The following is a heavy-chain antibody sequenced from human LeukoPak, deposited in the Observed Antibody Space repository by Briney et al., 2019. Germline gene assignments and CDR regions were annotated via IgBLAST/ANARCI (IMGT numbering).Heavy chain of an antibody. V-gene: IGHV1-69*05. Sequence: ASVKVSCKASGGTFSSYAISWVRQAPGQGLEWMGGIIPIFGTANYAQKFQGRVTITTDESTSTAYMELSSLRSEDTAVYYCAIGPPEPAVLRYFDWLTQPDYWGQGTLVTVSS. CDR1: GGTFSSYA. J-gene: IGHJ4*02. CDR2: IIPIFGTA. D-gene: IGHD3-9*01. CDR3: AIGPPEPAVLRYFDWLTQPDY.